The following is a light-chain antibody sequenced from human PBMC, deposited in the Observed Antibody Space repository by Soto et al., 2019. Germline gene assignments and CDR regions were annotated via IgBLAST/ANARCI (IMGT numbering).Light chain of an antibody. CDR2: EVS. V-gene: IGLV2-8*01. Sequence: QSALTQPPSASGSPGQSVAISCTGTSSDVGGYDFVSWYQQHPGKAPKLIIWEVSKRPSGVPDRFSGSKSGNTASLTVSGLQAEDEADYFCSSYAGNNIYVFGTGNKVTVL. J-gene: IGLJ1*01. CDR3: SSYAGNNIYV. CDR1: SSDVGGYDF.